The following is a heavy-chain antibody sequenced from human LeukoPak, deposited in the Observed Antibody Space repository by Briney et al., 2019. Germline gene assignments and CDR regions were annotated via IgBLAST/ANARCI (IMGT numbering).Heavy chain of an antibody. V-gene: IGHV5-51*01. CDR1: GYSFTSYW. CDR2: IYPGDSDT. CDR3: ARPARDGYNFFPFDY. D-gene: IGHD5-24*01. J-gene: IGHJ4*02. Sequence: PGESLKISCKGSGYSFTSYWIGWVRQMPGKGLEWMGIIYPGDSDTRYSPSFQGQVTISADKSISTAYLQWSSLKASDTAMYYCARPARDGYNFFPFDYWGQGTLVTVSS.